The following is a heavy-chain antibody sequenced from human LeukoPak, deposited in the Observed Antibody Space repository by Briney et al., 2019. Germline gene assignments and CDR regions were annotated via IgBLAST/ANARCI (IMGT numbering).Heavy chain of an antibody. V-gene: IGHV1-46*01. Sequence: ASVKVSCKASGYTFTSYYMHWVRQAPGQGLEWMGIINPSGGSTSYAQKFQGRVTMTRDTSTSTVYMELSSLRSEDTAVYYCARDPQLIRFLEWLPNLLTPDYWGQGTLVTVSS. CDR3: ARDPQLIRFLEWLPNLLTPDY. CDR1: GYTFTSYY. CDR2: INPSGGST. J-gene: IGHJ4*02. D-gene: IGHD3-3*01.